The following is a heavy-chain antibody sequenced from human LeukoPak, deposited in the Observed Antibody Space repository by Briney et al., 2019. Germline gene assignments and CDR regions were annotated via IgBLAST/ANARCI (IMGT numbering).Heavy chain of an antibody. CDR2: IYSGGST. J-gene: IGHJ4*02. V-gene: IGHV3-66*01. CDR3: ARGATSSGRTYYFDY. D-gene: IGHD6-19*01. CDR1: EFSVGSNY. Sequence: GGSLRLSCAASEFSVGSNYMTWVRQAPGKGLEWVSLIYSGGSTYYADSVKGRFTISRDNSKNTLYLQMNSLRAEDTAVYYCARGATSSGRTYYFDYWGQGTLVTVSS.